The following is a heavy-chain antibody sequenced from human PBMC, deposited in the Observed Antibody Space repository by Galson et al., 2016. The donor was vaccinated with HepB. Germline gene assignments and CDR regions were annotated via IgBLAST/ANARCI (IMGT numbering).Heavy chain of an antibody. CDR1: GGSVTSPRYY. D-gene: IGHD3-22*01. Sequence: SETLSLTCGVSGGSVTSPRYYWGWIRQPLGKGLEWIGSIYYSGSTYYNPSLKSRVTISVDTSKNHFSLTLSSVTAADTAVYYCARGAYDTSSSFDTWGQGTLVTVSS. J-gene: IGHJ4*02. V-gene: IGHV4-39*02. CDR3: ARGAYDTSSSFDT. CDR2: IYYSGST.